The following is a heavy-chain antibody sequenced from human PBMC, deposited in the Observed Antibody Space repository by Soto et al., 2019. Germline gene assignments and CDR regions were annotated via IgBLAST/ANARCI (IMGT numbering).Heavy chain of an antibody. CDR1: GFTFSTYA. D-gene: IGHD5-18*01. J-gene: IGHJ4*02. CDR2: ISASGVST. Sequence: EVQLLESGGGLVQPGGSLRLSCAASGFTFSTYAMTWVHQAPGKGLEWVSAISASGVSTYYADSVKGRFTISRDNSKNTLYLQMNSLRVEDTAVYYCAKVGFPYSYGYLFYYWGQGTLVTVSS. CDR3: AKVGFPYSYGYLFYY. V-gene: IGHV3-23*01.